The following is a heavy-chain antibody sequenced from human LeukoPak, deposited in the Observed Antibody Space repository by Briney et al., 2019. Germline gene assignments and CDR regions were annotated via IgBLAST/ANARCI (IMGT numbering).Heavy chain of an antibody. CDR3: ARESETSGWYDY. J-gene: IGHJ4*02. D-gene: IGHD6-19*01. CDR1: GFIFDNYA. Sequence: GGSLRLSCAATGFIFDNYAIHWVRQAPGKGLEWVSLISGDGGSTFYADSVRGRFTISRDNTRKSLSLQMSSLRSEDPALYCWARESETSGWYDYWGQGTLVTVSS. V-gene: IGHV3-43*02. CDR2: ISGDGGST.